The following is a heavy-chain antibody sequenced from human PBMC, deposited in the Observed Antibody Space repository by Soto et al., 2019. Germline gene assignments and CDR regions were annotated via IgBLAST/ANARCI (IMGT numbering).Heavy chain of an antibody. J-gene: IGHJ5*02. CDR3: ARGYSSSYHWFDP. D-gene: IGHD6-13*01. CDR1: GGSFSGYY. CDR2: INHSGST. V-gene: IGHV4-34*01. Sequence: KASETLSLTCAVYGGSFSGYYWSWIRQPPGKGLEWIGEINHSGSTNYNPSLKSRVTISVDTSKNQFSLKLSSVTAADTAVYYCARGYSSSYHWFDPWGQGTLVTVSS.